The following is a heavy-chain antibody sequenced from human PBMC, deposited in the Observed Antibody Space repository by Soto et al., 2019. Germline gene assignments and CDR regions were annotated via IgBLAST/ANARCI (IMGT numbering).Heavy chain of an antibody. Sequence: EVQLVESGGGLVKPGGSLRLSCAASGFTFSSYSMNWVRQAPGKGLEWVSSISSSSSYIYYADSVKGGFTISRDNAKNSLSLQMKSLRAEDTAVYYCARGLVLRFLEWFSPLGYWGQGTLVTVSS. D-gene: IGHD3-3*01. CDR2: ISSSSSYI. CDR3: ARGLVLRFLEWFSPLGY. CDR1: GFTFSSYS. V-gene: IGHV3-21*01. J-gene: IGHJ4*02.